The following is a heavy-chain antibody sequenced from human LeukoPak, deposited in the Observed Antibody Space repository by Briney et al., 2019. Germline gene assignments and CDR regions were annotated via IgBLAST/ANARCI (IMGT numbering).Heavy chain of an antibody. J-gene: IGHJ4*02. CDR2: IYHSGST. V-gene: IGHV4-38-2*02. Sequence: SETLSLTCTVSGYSISSGYYWGWIRQPPGKGVEWIGSIYHSGSTYYNPSLKSRVTISVDTSKNQFSLKLTSVTAADTAVYYCARYDFWSGYNFDYWGQGTPVTVSS. CDR1: GYSISSGYY. CDR3: ARYDFWSGYNFDY. D-gene: IGHD3-3*01.